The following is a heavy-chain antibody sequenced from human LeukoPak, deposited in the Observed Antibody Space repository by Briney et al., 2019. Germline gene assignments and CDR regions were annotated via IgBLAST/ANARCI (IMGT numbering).Heavy chain of an antibody. J-gene: IGHJ4*02. CDR1: GFTLSNYA. Sequence: GGSLRLSCAASGFTLSNYAMSWVRQAPGKGLEWVSAISGSGGSTYYADSVKGRFTISRDNSKNTLYLQMNSLRAEDTAVYYCAKVSSYDILTGYSPLIDYWGQGTLVTVSS. CDR3: AKVSSYDILTGYSPLIDY. CDR2: ISGSGGST. V-gene: IGHV3-23*01. D-gene: IGHD3-9*01.